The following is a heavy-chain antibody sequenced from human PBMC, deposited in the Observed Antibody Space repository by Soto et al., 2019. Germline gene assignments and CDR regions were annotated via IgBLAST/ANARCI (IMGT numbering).Heavy chain of an antibody. CDR1: GGSISSGNW. D-gene: IGHD3-22*01. CDR2: INHSGST. V-gene: IGHV4-4*02. Sequence: QVQLQESGPGLVKPSGTLSLTCTVSGGSISSGNWLSWVRQPPGKGLEWIGEINHSGSTNYNPSLERRATISLAKSKTQFSLKLSSVTAADTALYDCARDCKPHDSNGYCPFDYWGQGTLVTVSS. J-gene: IGHJ4*02. CDR3: ARDCKPHDSNGYCPFDY.